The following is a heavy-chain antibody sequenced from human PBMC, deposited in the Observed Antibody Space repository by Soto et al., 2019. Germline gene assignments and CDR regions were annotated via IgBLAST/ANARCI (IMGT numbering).Heavy chain of an antibody. CDR2: IYPGDSDT. V-gene: IGHV5-51*01. CDR1: GYSFTSYC. Sequence: PGVSLKLSCKGSGYSFTSYCIGWVRQMPGKGLEWMGFIYPGDSDTRYSPSFQGQVTISADKSISTAYLQWSSLKASDTAMYYCARAARLYDFWSGYPPHLYYFDYWGQGTLVTVSS. J-gene: IGHJ4*02. D-gene: IGHD3-3*01. CDR3: ARAARLYDFWSGYPPHLYYFDY.